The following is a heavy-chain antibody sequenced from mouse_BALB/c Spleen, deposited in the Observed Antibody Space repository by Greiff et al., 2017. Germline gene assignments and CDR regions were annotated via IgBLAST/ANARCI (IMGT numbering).Heavy chain of an antibody. J-gene: IGHJ1*01. CDR1: GFTFSSYT. D-gene: IGHD1-1*02. CDR3: TRDLGGDLYFDV. CDR2: ISSGGSYT. Sequence: EVKVVESGGGLVKPGGSLKLSCAASGFTFSSYTMSWVRQTPEKRLEWVATISSGGSYTYYPDSVKGRFTISRDNAKNTLYLQMSSLKSEDTAMYYCTRDLGGDLYFDVWGAGTTVTVSS. V-gene: IGHV5-6-4*01.